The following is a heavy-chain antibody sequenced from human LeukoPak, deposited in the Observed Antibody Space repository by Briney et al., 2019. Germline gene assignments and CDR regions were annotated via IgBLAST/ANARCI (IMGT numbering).Heavy chain of an antibody. CDR3: ARSVEGYRSGGSCYSYYYYMDV. D-gene: IGHD2-15*01. CDR1: GGSISSYY. Sequence: KPSETLSLTCTVSGGSISSYYWSWIRQPAGKGLEWIGRIYTSGSTNYNPSLKSRVTMSVDTSKNQFSLKLSSVTAADTAVYYCARSVEGYRSGGSCYSYYYYMDVWGKGTTVTVSS. V-gene: IGHV4-4*07. J-gene: IGHJ6*03. CDR2: IYTSGST.